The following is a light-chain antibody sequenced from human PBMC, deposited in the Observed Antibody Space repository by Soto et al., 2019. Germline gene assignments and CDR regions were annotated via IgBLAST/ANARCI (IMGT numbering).Light chain of an antibody. CDR2: AAS. J-gene: IGKJ1*01. CDR1: QSISSY. V-gene: IGKV1-6*01. CDR3: LLDFSYFWA. Sequence: IQMTQSPSSLPASVGDRVTITCRASQSISSYLNWYQQKPGKVPKLLIYAASTLQSGVPSRFSGSRSGTDFTLTISSLQPEDFATYYCLLDFSYFWAFGQGTKVDIK.